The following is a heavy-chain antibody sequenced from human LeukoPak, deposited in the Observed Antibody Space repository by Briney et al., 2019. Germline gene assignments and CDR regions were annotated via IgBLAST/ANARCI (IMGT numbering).Heavy chain of an antibody. V-gene: IGHV1-69*13. D-gene: IGHD5-18*01. Sequence: GASVKLSCKASGGTFSSYGISWVRQAPGQGLEWMGGIIPIFGTANYAQKFQGRVTITADESTSTAYMELSSLRSEDTAVYYCARDVDTAIYYWGQGTLVTVSS. CDR1: GGTFSSYG. CDR3: ARDVDTAIYY. J-gene: IGHJ4*02. CDR2: IIPIFGTA.